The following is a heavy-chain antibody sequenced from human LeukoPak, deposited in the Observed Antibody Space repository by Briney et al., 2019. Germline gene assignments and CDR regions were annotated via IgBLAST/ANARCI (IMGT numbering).Heavy chain of an antibody. CDR2: ISGSGGST. Sequence: GGSLTLSCAASGFTFSSYAMRWVRQAPAKGLEWVSAISGSGGSTYYADSVKGRFTISRDNSKNTLYLQMNSLRAEDTAVDYCAKDSSAGYGSSWYWDYWGRGTLVTVSS. CDR1: GFTFSSYA. CDR3: AKDSSAGYGSSWYWDY. D-gene: IGHD6-13*01. J-gene: IGHJ4*02. V-gene: IGHV3-23*01.